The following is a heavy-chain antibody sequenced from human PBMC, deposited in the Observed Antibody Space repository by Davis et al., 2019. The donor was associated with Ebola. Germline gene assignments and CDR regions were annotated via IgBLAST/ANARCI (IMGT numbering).Heavy chain of an antibody. CDR1: GGTFSSYA. J-gene: IGHJ3*02. Sequence: SVKVSCKASGGTFSSYAISWVRQAPGQGLEWMGGIIPIFGTANYAQKFQGRVTTTADESTSTAYMELSSLRSEDTAVYYCARDFNCGGDCYSDIWGQGTMVTVSS. CDR3: ARDFNCGGDCYSDI. D-gene: IGHD2-21*01. V-gene: IGHV1-69*13. CDR2: IIPIFGTA.